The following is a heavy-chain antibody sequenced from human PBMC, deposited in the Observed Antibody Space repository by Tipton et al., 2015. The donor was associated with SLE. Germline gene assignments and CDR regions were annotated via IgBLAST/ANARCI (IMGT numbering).Heavy chain of an antibody. Sequence: LRLSCAASGFTFSSYAMSWIRQPPGKGLEWIGEINHSGSTNYNPSLKSRVTISVDTSKNQFSLKLSSVTAADTAVYYCARDIAAAGEDYWGQGTLVTVSS. CDR2: INHSGST. CDR3: ARDIAAAGEDY. V-gene: IGHV4-34*01. J-gene: IGHJ4*02. D-gene: IGHD6-13*01. CDR1: GFTFSSYA.